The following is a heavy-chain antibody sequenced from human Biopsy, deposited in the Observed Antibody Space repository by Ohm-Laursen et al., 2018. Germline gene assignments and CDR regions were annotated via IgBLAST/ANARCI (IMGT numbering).Heavy chain of an antibody. CDR3: ARGRRTSGWPYFDN. CDR2: IYSGGNT. J-gene: IGHJ4*02. Sequence: SETLSLTCPVSGDSLTSGPENWSWIRQSPGQGLEYIGFIYSGGNTNYNPSLKNRVTMSVDTSKNQFYLKLYSVTAADTAVYYCARGRRTSGWPYFDNWGQGALVSVSP. V-gene: IGHV4-61*01. CDR1: GDSLTSGPEN. D-gene: IGHD6-19*01.